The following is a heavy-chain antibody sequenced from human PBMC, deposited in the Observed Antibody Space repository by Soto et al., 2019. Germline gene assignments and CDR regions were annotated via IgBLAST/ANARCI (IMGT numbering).Heavy chain of an antibody. Sequence: EVQLLESGGGLAQPGGSLRLSCAASGFAFSSYAMSWVRQAPGKGLEWVSAISGSGGSTYYADSVKGRFTISRDNSKNTLYLQMDSLSAEDTALYYCAKGPTSVTTRYFAPWGQGTLVTVSS. CDR3: AKGPTSVTTRYFAP. V-gene: IGHV3-23*01. D-gene: IGHD4-17*01. J-gene: IGHJ5*02. CDR1: GFAFSSYA. CDR2: ISGSGGST.